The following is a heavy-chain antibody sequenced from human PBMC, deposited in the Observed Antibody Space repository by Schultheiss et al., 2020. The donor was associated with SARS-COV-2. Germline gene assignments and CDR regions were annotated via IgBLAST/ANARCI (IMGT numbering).Heavy chain of an antibody. CDR2: ISYDGSNK. Sequence: GSLRLSCAASRFTFSSYAMHWVRQDPGKGLEWVAVISYDGSNKYFADSVKGRFTISRDNSKNTLYLQMNSLRPEDTAVYYCARGDYGDSDSAPDYWGQGTLVTVSS. J-gene: IGHJ4*02. CDR3: ARGDYGDSDSAPDY. CDR1: RFTFSSYA. D-gene: IGHD4-17*01. V-gene: IGHV3-30*01.